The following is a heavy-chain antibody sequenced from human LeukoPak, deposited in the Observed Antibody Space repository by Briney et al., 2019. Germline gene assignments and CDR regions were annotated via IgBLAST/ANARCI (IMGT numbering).Heavy chain of an antibody. CDR1: GGSISSYY. CDR2: INHSGST. D-gene: IGHD2-15*01. J-gene: IGHJ5*02. Sequence: SETLSLTCTVSGGSISSYYWSWIRQPPGKGLEWIGEINHSGSTNYSPSLKSRVTISVDTSKNQFSLKLSSVTAADTAVYYCARGVVQMYGVVVVAATRAYNWFDPWGQGTLVTVSS. CDR3: ARGVVQMYGVVVVAATRAYNWFDP. V-gene: IGHV4-34*01.